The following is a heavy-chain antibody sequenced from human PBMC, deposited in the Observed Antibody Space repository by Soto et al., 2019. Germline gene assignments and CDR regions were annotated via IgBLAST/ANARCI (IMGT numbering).Heavy chain of an antibody. D-gene: IGHD3-3*01. V-gene: IGHV3-23*01. CDR2: ISGSGGST. Sequence: GGSLRLSCAASGFTFSSYAMSWVRQAPGKGLEWVSAISGSGGSTYYADSVKGRFTISRDNSKNTLYLQMNSLRAEDTAVYYCANVKLKDFWALFDYWCQGILVTVS. J-gene: IGHJ4*02. CDR1: GFTFSSYA. CDR3: ANVKLKDFWALFDY.